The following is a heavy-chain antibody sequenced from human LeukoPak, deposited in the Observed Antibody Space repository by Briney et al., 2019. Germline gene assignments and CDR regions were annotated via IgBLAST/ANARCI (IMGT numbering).Heavy chain of an antibody. CDR3: ARVRSIVVVTEAGNDAFDI. CDR1: GFTFSSYA. J-gene: IGHJ3*02. CDR2: ISSNGGST. D-gene: IGHD2-21*02. Sequence: PGGSLRLSCAASGFTFSSYAMHWVRQAPGKGLEYVSAISSNGGSTYYANSVKGRFTISRDNSKNTLYLQMGSLRAEDMAVYYCARVRSIVVVTEAGNDAFDIWGQGTMVTVSS. V-gene: IGHV3-64*01.